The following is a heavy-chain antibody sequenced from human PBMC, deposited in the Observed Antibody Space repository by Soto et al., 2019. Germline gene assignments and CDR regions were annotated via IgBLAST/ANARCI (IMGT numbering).Heavy chain of an antibody. CDR3: ASRVSDYFDY. Sequence: QLQLQESGSRLVKASQTLSLTCAVSGGSISSGGFSCNWIRQPPGKGLEWIRYIYHSGSTYFNPSLKSRVTMSVDRSTNQFSLKLSSVTAADTAVYYCASRVSDYFDYWGQGTPVTVSS. CDR2: IYHSGST. CDR1: GGSISSGGFS. D-gene: IGHD6-19*01. V-gene: IGHV4-30-2*01. J-gene: IGHJ4*02.